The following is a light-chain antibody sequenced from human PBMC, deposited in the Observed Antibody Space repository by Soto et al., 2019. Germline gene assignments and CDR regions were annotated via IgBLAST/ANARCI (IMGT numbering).Light chain of an antibody. J-gene: IGLJ2*01. CDR3: QSYDSSLSGYV. CDR2: GNS. CDR1: SSNIGAGYD. V-gene: IGLV1-40*01. Sequence: QSVLTQPPSVYGAPGQRVTISCTGSSSNIGAGYDVHWYQQLPGTAPKLLIYGNSNRPSGVPDRFSGSKSGTSASLAITGLQAEDEADYYCQSYDSSLSGYVFGGGTKVTVL.